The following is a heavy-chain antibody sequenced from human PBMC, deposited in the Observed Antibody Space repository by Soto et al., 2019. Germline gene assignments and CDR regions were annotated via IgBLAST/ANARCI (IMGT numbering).Heavy chain of an antibody. CDR2: IIPIFAIA. J-gene: IGHJ1*01. CDR1: GGSFRSNA. D-gene: IGHD2-21*02. V-gene: IGHV1-69*12. Sequence: QVQLVQSGAEVKKPGSSVKVSCKASGGSFRSNALSWVRQAPGQGLEWMGGIIPIFAIANYAQRFQGRVTITADESTGTAYMELSSLRSEDTAVYYCARVGAYCGGACPQYFEHWGQGTLVTVSS. CDR3: ARVGAYCGGACPQYFEH.